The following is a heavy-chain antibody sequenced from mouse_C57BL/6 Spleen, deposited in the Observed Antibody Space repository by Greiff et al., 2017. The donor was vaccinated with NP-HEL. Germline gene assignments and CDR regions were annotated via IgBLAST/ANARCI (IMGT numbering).Heavy chain of an antibody. CDR3: ARDPYYYGSRRGYFDV. D-gene: IGHD1-1*01. J-gene: IGHJ1*03. Sequence: QVQLQQPGAELVKPGASVKLSCKASGYTFTSYWMHWVKQRPGRGLEWIGRIDPNSGGTKYNEKFKSKATLTVDKPSSTAYMQLSSLTSEDSAVYYCARDPYYYGSRRGYFDVWGTGTTVTVSS. CDR1: GYTFTSYW. CDR2: IDPNSGGT. V-gene: IGHV1-72*01.